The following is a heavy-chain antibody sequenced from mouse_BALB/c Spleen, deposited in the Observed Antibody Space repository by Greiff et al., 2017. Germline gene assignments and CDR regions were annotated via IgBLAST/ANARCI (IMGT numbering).Heavy chain of an antibody. J-gene: IGHJ2*01. D-gene: IGHD1-1*01. CDR2: ISTYYGNT. V-gene: IGHV1-67*01. CDR3: ARDDGSSYGFDY. Sequence: QVQLQQSGPELVRPGVSVKISCKGSGYTFTDYAMHWVKQSHAKSLEWIGVISTYYGNTNYNQKFKGKATMTVDKSSSTAYMELARLTSEDSAIYYCARDDGSSYGFDYWGQGTTLTVSS. CDR1: GYTFTDYA.